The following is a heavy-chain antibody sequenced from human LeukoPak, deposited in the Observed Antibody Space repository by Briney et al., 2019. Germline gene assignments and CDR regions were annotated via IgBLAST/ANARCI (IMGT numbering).Heavy chain of an antibody. V-gene: IGHV3-21*01. Sequence: GGSLRLSCAASGFTFSSYSMNWVRQAPGKGLEWVSSISSSSSYIYYADSVKGRFTISRDNAKNSLYLRMNSLRAEDTAVYYCARVAQWNFDYWGQGTLVTVSS. D-gene: IGHD6-19*01. J-gene: IGHJ4*02. CDR3: ARVAQWNFDY. CDR2: ISSSSSYI. CDR1: GFTFSSYS.